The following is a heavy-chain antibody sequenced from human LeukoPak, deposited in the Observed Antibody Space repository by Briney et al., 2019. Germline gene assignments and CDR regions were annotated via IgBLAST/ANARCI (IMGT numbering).Heavy chain of an antibody. D-gene: IGHD6-13*01. Sequence: SVKVSCKASGGTSSSYAISWVRQAPGQGLEWMGGIIPIFGTANYAQKFQGRVTITADESTSTAYMELSSLRSEDTAVYYCARVGQQLVLWYYFDYWGQGTLVTVSS. CDR1: GGTSSSYA. CDR2: IIPIFGTA. CDR3: ARVGQQLVLWYYFDY. V-gene: IGHV1-69*01. J-gene: IGHJ4*02.